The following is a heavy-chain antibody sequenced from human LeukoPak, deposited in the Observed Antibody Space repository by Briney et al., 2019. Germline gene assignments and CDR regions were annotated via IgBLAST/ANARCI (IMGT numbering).Heavy chain of an antibody. CDR2: IYYSGST. Sequence: SETLSLTCTVSGGSISSSSYYWGWIRQPPGKGLEWIGSIYYSGSTYYNPSLKSRVTISVDTSKNQFSLKLSSVTAADTAVYYCAREAYYYDSSGYYRFDYWGQGTLVTVSS. D-gene: IGHD3-22*01. J-gene: IGHJ4*02. V-gene: IGHV4-39*07. CDR3: AREAYYYDSSGYYRFDY. CDR1: GGSISSSSYY.